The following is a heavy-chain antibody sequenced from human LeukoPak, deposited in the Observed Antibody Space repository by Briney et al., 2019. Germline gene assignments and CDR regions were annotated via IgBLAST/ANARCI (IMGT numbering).Heavy chain of an antibody. Sequence: RAGRSLRLSCAASGFTFSSYAMSWVRQAPGKGLEWVSAISGSGGSTYYADSVKGRFTISRDNSKNTLYLQMDSLRAEDTAVYYCASPWGDYQGSYFDYWGQGTLVTVSS. V-gene: IGHV3-23*01. CDR2: ISGSGGST. CDR3: ASPWGDYQGSYFDY. CDR1: GFTFSSYA. J-gene: IGHJ4*02. D-gene: IGHD4-17*01.